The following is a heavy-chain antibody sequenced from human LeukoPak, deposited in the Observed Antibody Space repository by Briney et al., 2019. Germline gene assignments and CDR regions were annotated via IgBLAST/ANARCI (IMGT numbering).Heavy chain of an antibody. J-gene: IGHJ4*02. Sequence: PGGSLRLSCVASGITFSNYAVSWVRQAPEKGLDWASVISGSAHKIRYADSVKGRFTISRDNSENIAYLQMNNLRAEDTAVYYCAGRVTGYSSGYVYWGQGTLVTVSS. CDR2: ISGSAHKI. V-gene: IGHV3-23*01. CDR1: GITFSNYA. D-gene: IGHD5-18*01. CDR3: AGRVTGYSSGYVY.